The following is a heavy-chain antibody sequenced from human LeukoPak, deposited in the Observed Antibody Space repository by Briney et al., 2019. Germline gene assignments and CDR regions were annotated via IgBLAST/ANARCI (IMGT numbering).Heavy chain of an antibody. V-gene: IGHV3-74*01. D-gene: IGHD3-22*01. J-gene: IGHJ4*02. CDR1: GFTFSSYW. Sequence: GGSLRLSCAASGFTFSSYWMHWVRQAPGMGLVWVSRINSDGSSTSYADSVKGRFTISRDNAKNTLYLQMNSLRAEDTAVYYCAIYDSSGSGGYWGQGTLVTVSS. CDR2: INSDGSST. CDR3: AIYDSSGSGGY.